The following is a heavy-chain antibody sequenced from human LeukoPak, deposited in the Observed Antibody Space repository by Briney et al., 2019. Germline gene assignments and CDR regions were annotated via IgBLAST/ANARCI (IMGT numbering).Heavy chain of an antibody. Sequence: GRSLRLSCAASGFMFRSYVMHWVRQAPGKGLEWVTVISYDGRNRYYADSVKGRFTISRDNSKNTLYLQMHSLRAEDTAVYYCARAPLTYYDCCAYSHFDYWGQGTLVTVSS. J-gene: IGHJ4*02. V-gene: IGHV3-30*04. CDR3: ARAPLTYYDCCAYSHFDY. CDR1: GFMFRSYV. D-gene: IGHD3-22*01. CDR2: ISYDGRNR.